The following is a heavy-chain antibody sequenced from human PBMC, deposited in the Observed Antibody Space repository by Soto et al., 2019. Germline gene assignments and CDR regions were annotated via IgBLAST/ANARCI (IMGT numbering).Heavy chain of an antibody. J-gene: IGHJ4*02. CDR3: ARHPGYYDILTGYTTYYFDY. D-gene: IGHD3-9*01. CDR1: GGSIGTYY. CDR2: IYYRGNT. Sequence: QVQLQESGPGLVKPSETLSLTCTVSGGSIGTYYWSWIRQPPGKGLEWIGYIYYRGNTDYNPSLKTRVTIXLXTXXNQLSLKLTSVTAADTAVYYCARHPGYYDILTGYTTYYFDYWGQGILVTVSS. V-gene: IGHV4-59*08.